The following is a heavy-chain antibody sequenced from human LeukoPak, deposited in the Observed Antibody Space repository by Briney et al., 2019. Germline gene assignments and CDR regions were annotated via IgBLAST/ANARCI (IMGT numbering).Heavy chain of an antibody. Sequence: PGGSLRLSCAASGFTFSSYAMSWVRQAPGKGLEWVSAISGSGGSTYYADSVKGRFTISRDNAKNSLYLQMNSLRGEDTAVYYCAKDLTPGDYWGQGTLVTVSS. D-gene: IGHD1-14*01. V-gene: IGHV3-23*01. CDR3: AKDLTPGDY. J-gene: IGHJ4*02. CDR2: ISGSGGST. CDR1: GFTFSSYA.